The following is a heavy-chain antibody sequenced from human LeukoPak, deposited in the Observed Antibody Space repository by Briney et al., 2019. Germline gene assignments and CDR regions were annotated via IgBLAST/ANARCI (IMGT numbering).Heavy chain of an antibody. CDR1: GFTFSSYG. J-gene: IGHJ4*02. CDR2: IWYDGSNK. D-gene: IGHD1-26*01. CDR3: ARERGRGRDSPWFDY. Sequence: GGSLRLSCAASGFTFSSYGMHWVRQAPGKGLEWVAVIWYDGSNKYYADSVKGRFTISRDNPKNTLYLQMNSLRAEDTAVYYCARERGRGRDSPWFDYWGQGTLVTVSS. V-gene: IGHV3-33*01.